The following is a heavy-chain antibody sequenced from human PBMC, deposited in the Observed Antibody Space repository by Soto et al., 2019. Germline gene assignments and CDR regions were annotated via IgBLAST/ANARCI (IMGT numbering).Heavy chain of an antibody. V-gene: IGHV4-30-2*01. J-gene: IGHJ3*02. CDR1: GGSISSGGYS. CDR3: ARDVGYCSGGSCYNAFDI. CDR2: IYHSGST. Sequence: SETLSLTCAVSGGSISSGGYSWSWIRQPPGKGLEWIGYIYHSGSTYYNPSLKSRVTISVDRSKNQFSLKLSSVTAADTAVYYCARDVGYCSGGSCYNAFDIWGQGTMVPV. D-gene: IGHD2-15*01.